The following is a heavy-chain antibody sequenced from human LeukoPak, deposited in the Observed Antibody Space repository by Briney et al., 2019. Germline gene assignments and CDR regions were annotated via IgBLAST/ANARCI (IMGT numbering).Heavy chain of an antibody. D-gene: IGHD2-2*01. CDR2: INSDGSST. Sequence: PAGGSLRLSCAASGFTFSTYWMHWVRQAPGKGLVWVSRINSDGSSTTYADSVKGRFTISRDNAKNTLYLQMNSLRAEDTAVYYCARIYCSSTSCLIDPWGQGTLVTVSS. CDR3: ARIYCSSTSCLIDP. V-gene: IGHV3-74*01. J-gene: IGHJ5*02. CDR1: GFTFSTYW.